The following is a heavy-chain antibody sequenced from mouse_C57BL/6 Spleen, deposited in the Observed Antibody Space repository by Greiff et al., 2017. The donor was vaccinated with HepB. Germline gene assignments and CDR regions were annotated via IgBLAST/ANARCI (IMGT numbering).Heavy chain of an antibody. CDR1: GYTFTSYW. Sequence: QVQLQQPGTELVKPGASVKLSCKASGYTFTSYWMHWVKQRPGQGLEWIGNINPSNGGTNYNEKFKSKATLTVDKSSSTAYMQLSSLTSEGSAVYYGAGRGFDYGRWFAYWGQGTLVTVSA. D-gene: IGHD2-4*01. CDR2: INPSNGGT. V-gene: IGHV1-53*01. J-gene: IGHJ3*01. CDR3: AGRGFDYGRWFAY.